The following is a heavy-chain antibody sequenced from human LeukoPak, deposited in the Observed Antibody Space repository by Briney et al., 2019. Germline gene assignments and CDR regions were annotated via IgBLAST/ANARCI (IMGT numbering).Heavy chain of an antibody. V-gene: IGHV4-59*01. CDR2: IYYSGST. D-gene: IGHD3-22*01. J-gene: IGHJ4*02. CDR3: AGASYDSSGVH. Sequence: SETLSLTCTVSGGSISSYYWSWIRQPPGEGLEWIGYIYYSGSTNYNPSLQSRLTISVDKSKNQFSLKLSSVTAADTAVYYCAGASYDSSGVHWGQGTLVTVSS. CDR1: GGSISSYY.